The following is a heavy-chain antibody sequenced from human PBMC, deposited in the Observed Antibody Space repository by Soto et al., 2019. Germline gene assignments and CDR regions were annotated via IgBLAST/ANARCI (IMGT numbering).Heavy chain of an antibody. V-gene: IGHV3-64D*09. CDR2: ISSNGGST. CDR3: CGLNWNYMDA. Sequence: EVQLVESGGGLVQPGGSLRLSCSASGVTFSGYAIHWVRQAPGKGLDYVSAISSNGGSTHYADSVKGRFTISRDNSKNTVYRHISRLRADDTSVDYCCGLNWNYMDAWGQGTTVIVSS. D-gene: IGHD1-20*01. J-gene: IGHJ6*03. CDR1: GVTFSGYA.